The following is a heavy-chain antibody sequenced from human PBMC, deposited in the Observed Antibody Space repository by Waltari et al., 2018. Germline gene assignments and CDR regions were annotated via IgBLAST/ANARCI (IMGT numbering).Heavy chain of an antibody. CDR1: GFTFSRYW. CDR3: ARVATKTYSSPVPGRPYYYGMDV. V-gene: IGHV3-74*01. Sequence: EEQLVESGGGLAQPGESLRLSCAASGFTFSRYWMDWVHQAPGTGLVWVSRISSDGSSTTYADSVKGRFTISRDNAKNTLYVQMNRLRAEDTAVYYCARVATKTYSSPVPGRPYYYGMDVWGQGTTVTVSS. D-gene: IGHD3-22*01. CDR2: ISSDGSST. J-gene: IGHJ6*02.